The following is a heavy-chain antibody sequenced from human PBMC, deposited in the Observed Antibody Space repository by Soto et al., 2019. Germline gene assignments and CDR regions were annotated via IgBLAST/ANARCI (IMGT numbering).Heavy chain of an antibody. CDR3: GRDSGVWAPSGAFDI. D-gene: IGHD6-13*01. V-gene: IGHV4-31*03. J-gene: IGHJ3*02. Sequence: SSETLSLTCTVSGGSISSGGYYWSWIRQHPGKGLEWIGYIYYSGSTYYNPSLKSRVTISVDTSKNQFSLKLSSVTAADTAVYYCGRDSGVWAPSGAFDIWGQGTMVTVSS. CDR2: IYYSGST. CDR1: GGSISSGGYY.